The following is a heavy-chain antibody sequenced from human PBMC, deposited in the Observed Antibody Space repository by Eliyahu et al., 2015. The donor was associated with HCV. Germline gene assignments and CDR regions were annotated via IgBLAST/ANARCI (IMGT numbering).Heavy chain of an antibody. V-gene: IGHV3-11*01. Sequence: QVQLVESGGGLVKPGGSLRLSWAASGFTFSDXYMKWIRQAPGKGLEWVAKISSTGSIRFYADSVKGRFTISRDNARNSLYLQMNSLRAEDTAVYYCARDLTQFWVGGNYNWFDPWGQGTLVTVSS. J-gene: IGHJ5*02. CDR3: ARDLTQFWVGGNYNWFDP. CDR1: GFTFSDXY. CDR2: ISSTGSIR. D-gene: IGHD1-26*01.